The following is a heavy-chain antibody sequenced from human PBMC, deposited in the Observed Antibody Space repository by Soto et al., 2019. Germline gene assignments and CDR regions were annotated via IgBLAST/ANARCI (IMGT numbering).Heavy chain of an antibody. Sequence: SETLSLTCAVSGGSISSSNWWSWVRQPPGKGLEWIGEIYHSGSTNYNPSLKSRVTISVDKSKNQFSLKLSSVTAADTAVYYCASFYDSSGYYYDYWGQGTLVTV. J-gene: IGHJ4*02. CDR2: IYHSGST. CDR1: GGSISSSNW. V-gene: IGHV4-4*02. CDR3: ASFYDSSGYYYDY. D-gene: IGHD3-22*01.